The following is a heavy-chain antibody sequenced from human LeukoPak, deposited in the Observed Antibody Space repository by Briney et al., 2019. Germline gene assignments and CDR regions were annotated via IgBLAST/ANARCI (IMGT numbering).Heavy chain of an antibody. CDR2: ISYDGSNK. CDR1: GFTFSSYA. CDR3: VELGITMIGGV. J-gene: IGHJ6*04. V-gene: IGHV3-30*04. Sequence: GGSLRLSCAASGFTFSSYAMHWVRQAPGKGLEWVAVISYDGSNKYYADSVKGRFTISRDNSKNTLYLQMNSLRAEDTAVYYCVELGITMIGGVWGKGTTVTISS. D-gene: IGHD3-10*02.